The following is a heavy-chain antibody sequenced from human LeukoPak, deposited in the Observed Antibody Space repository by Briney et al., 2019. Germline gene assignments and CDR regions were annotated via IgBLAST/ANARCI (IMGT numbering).Heavy chain of an antibody. J-gene: IGHJ4*02. CDR1: GFTFSSSA. D-gene: IGHD1-7*01. CDR2: ISTSGSDT. CDR3: AKGGNYAPLDY. Sequence: GGSLRLSCAASGFTFSSSAMTWVRQAPGKGLEWVSAISTSGSDTIYTDSVKDRFTISRGKSKNTLYLQINSLRAEDTAVYYCAKGGNYAPLDYWGQGSLVTVSS. V-gene: IGHV3-23*01.